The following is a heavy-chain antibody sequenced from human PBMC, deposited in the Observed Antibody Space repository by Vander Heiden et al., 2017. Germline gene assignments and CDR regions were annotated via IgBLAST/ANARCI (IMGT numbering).Heavy chain of an antibody. CDR1: GFPFSPYA. CDR2: MSGSGGST. J-gene: IGHJ4*02. V-gene: IGHV3-23*01. CDR3: AKDRWFGESHNRFDS. D-gene: IGHD3-10*01. Sequence: QLLESGGGLVQPGGSLRLSCSASGFPFSPYAIGWVPQAPGKGLEWVSSMSGSGGSTYYADSVKGRFTISRDNSKNTLYLQMNSLRAEDTAVYYCAKDRWFGESHNRFDSWGQGTLVTVSP.